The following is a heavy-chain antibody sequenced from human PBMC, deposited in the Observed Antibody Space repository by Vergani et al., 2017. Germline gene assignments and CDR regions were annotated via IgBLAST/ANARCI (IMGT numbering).Heavy chain of an antibody. CDR2: INHSGST. CDR3: ARAAIVVVPRWFDP. J-gene: IGHJ5*02. Sequence: QVQLQQWGAGLLKPSETLSLTCAVYGGSFSGYYWSWIRQPPGKGLEWIGEINHSGSTNYNPSLKSRVTISVDTSKNQFSLKLSSVTAADTAIYYCARAAIVVVPRWFDPWDQGALVTVSS. CDR1: GGSFSGYY. V-gene: IGHV4-34*01. D-gene: IGHD2-15*01.